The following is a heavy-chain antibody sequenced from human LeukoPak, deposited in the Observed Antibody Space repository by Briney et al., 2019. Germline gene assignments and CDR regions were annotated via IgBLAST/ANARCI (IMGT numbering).Heavy chain of an antibody. J-gene: IGHJ3*02. Sequence: GESLKISCAASGFTFSSYAMSWVRQAPGKGLEWVSAISGSGGSTYYADSVKGRFTISRDNSKNALYLQMNSLRAEDTAVYYCAKLIRVSPPPDAFDIWGQGTMVTVSS. CDR3: AKLIRVSPPPDAFDI. D-gene: IGHD6-13*01. CDR2: ISGSGGST. V-gene: IGHV3-23*01. CDR1: GFTFSSYA.